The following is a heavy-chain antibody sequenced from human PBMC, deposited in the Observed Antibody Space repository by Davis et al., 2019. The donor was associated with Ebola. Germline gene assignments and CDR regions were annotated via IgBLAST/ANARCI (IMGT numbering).Heavy chain of an antibody. V-gene: IGHV3-21*01. J-gene: IGHJ4*02. D-gene: IGHD1-1*01. Sequence: GESLKISCAASGFTFSSYSMNWVRQAPGKGLEWVSSISSSSSYIYYAASVKGRFAISRDNAKNSLYLQMNSLRAEDTAVYYCAKVEGAPFDYWGQGTLVTVSS. CDR2: ISSSSSYI. CDR1: GFTFSSYS. CDR3: AKVEGAPFDY.